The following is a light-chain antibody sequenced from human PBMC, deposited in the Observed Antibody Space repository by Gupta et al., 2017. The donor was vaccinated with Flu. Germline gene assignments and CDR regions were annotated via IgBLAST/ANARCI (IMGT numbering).Light chain of an antibody. CDR2: LNS. J-gene: IGKJ3*01. CDR3: MQALQAPNN. V-gene: IGKV2-28*01. CDR1: QSLLETNGLHY. Sequence: ILMTQSPLSLSVTPGEPASISCRSNQSLLETNGLHYLDWYLQKPGQPPQLLIYLNSIRASGVPDRFSASGSGTEFSLKISRVEADDTGIYYCMQALQAPNNFGPGTRVDI.